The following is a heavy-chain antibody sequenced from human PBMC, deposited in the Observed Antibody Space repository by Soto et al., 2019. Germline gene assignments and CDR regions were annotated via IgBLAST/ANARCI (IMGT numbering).Heavy chain of an antibody. CDR1: GFILSDCA. V-gene: IGHV3-48*01. Sequence: EVQLVESGGGLVQPGGSLRLSCATSGFILSDCAMNWVRQAPGKGLEWVSYISSSSSVIDYADSVKGRFTVSRDNARNSLYLQMNSLRADDSAVYCCARDLSWGSNWYYYMDVWGKGTTVTISS. CDR2: ISSSSSVI. D-gene: IGHD7-27*01. J-gene: IGHJ6*03. CDR3: ARDLSWGSNWYYYMDV.